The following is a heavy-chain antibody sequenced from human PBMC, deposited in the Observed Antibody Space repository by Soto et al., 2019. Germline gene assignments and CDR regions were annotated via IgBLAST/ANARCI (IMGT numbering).Heavy chain of an antibody. D-gene: IGHD4-17*01. CDR3: ARGRKHYGDYGGYWFDP. CDR2: MNPNSGNT. Sequence: QVQLVQSGAEVKKPGASVKVSCKASGYTFTSYDINWVRQATGQGLEWMGWMNPNSGNTGYAQKFQGRVTMTRNTSISTAYMELSSLRSEDTAVYYCARGRKHYGDYGGYWFDPWGQGTLVTVSS. CDR1: GYTFTSYD. V-gene: IGHV1-8*01. J-gene: IGHJ5*02.